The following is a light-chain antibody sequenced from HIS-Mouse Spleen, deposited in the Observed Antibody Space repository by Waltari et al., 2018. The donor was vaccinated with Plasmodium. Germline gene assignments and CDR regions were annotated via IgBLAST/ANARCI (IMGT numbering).Light chain of an antibody. CDR3: SSYTSSSTLV. J-gene: IGLJ2*01. CDR2: DVS. Sequence: QSALTQPASLSGSPGPSITISCTGTSRHVGGSNYVSWYQQHPGKTPKLMIYDVSNRPSGVSNRFSGSKSGNTASLTISGLQAEDEADYYCSSYTSSSTLVFGGGTKLTVL. V-gene: IGLV2-14*03. CDR1: SRHVGGSNY.